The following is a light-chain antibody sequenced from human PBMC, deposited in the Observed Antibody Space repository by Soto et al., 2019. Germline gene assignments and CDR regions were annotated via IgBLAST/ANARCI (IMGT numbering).Light chain of an antibody. CDR3: QQYYTTPTWT. CDR1: QSVFSRFRNKNY. CDR2: WAS. Sequence: DIVMTQSPDSLTLSLGESATINFKSIQSVFSRFRNKNYLGWFQQKPGQTPRLLIYWASTRESGVSDRFSGSGSGTDFTLTIDSLQAEDVAVYYCQQYYTTPTWTFGQGTKVDI. J-gene: IGKJ1*01. V-gene: IGKV4-1*01.